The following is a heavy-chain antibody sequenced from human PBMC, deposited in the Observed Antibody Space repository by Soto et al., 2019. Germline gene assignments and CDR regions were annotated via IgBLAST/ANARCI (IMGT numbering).Heavy chain of an antibody. CDR3: AREGQCVRSSTSCFDAFDI. D-gene: IGHD2-2*01. Sequence: GGSLRLSCAASGFTVSSNYMSWVRQAPGKGLEWVSVIYSGGSTYYADSVKGRFTISRDNSKNTLYLQMNSLRAEDTAVYYCAREGQCVRSSTSCFDAFDIWGQGTMVTVSS. J-gene: IGHJ3*02. CDR2: IYSGGST. V-gene: IGHV3-66*01. CDR1: GFTVSSNY.